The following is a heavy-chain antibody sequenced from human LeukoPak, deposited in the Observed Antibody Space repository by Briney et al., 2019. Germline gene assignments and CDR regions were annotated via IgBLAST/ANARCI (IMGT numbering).Heavy chain of an antibody. CDR2: MNPNSGNT. J-gene: IGHJ4*02. Sequence: GASVKVSCKASGYTFTSYDINWVRQATGQGLEWMGWMNPNSGNTGYAQKFQGRVTMTRNTSISTAYMELSSLRSEDTAVYYCARGRYYDFWSGYHIGPLYYFDYWGQGTLVTVSS. CDR3: ARGRYYDFWSGYHIGPLYYFDY. D-gene: IGHD3-3*01. V-gene: IGHV1-8*01. CDR1: GYTFTSYD.